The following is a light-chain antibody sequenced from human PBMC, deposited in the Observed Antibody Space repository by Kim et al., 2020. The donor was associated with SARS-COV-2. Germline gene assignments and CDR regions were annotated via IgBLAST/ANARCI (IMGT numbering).Light chain of an antibody. V-gene: IGLV2-14*03. CDR1: SSDVGAYNY. J-gene: IGLJ1*01. CDR3: SSYTSASTFV. Sequence: GQSITISCTGTSSDVGAYNYVSWYQQHPNKAPQLIIYAVSNRPSGVSNRFSGSKSVLTASLTISGLQAEDEADYYCSSYTSASTFVFGTGTKVTVL. CDR2: AVS.